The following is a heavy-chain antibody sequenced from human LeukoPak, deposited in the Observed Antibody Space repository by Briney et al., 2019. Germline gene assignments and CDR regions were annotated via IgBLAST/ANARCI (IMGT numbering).Heavy chain of an antibody. Sequence: GGSLRLSCAASGFTVSNNYMSWVRQAPGKGLEWVSSISSSSSYIYYADSVKGRFTISRDNAKNSLYLQMNSLRAEDTAVYYCAKEERFFDYWGQGTLVTVSS. CDR1: GFTVSNNY. CDR3: AKEERFFDY. V-gene: IGHV3-21*04. J-gene: IGHJ4*02. CDR2: ISSSSSYI. D-gene: IGHD6-25*01.